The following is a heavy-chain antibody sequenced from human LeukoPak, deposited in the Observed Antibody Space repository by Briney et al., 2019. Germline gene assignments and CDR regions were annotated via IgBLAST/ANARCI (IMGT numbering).Heavy chain of an antibody. J-gene: IGHJ3*02. CDR1: GYTFTTYY. Sequence: ASVKVSCKASGYTFTTYYMHWLRQAPGQGPDWMGIINPRGGSTDYAQKFQGRVTITADESTSTAYMELGSLRSEDTAVYYCAREADSSGGAAFDIWGQGTMVTVSS. CDR3: AREADSSGGAAFDI. V-gene: IGHV1-46*01. CDR2: INPRGGST. D-gene: IGHD3-22*01.